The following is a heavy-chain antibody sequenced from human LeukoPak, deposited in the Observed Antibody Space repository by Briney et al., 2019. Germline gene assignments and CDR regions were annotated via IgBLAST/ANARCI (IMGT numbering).Heavy chain of an antibody. CDR1: GGAFSSYA. CDR3: AREDYYDSSGYYSHYGMDV. D-gene: IGHD3-22*01. Sequence: ASVKVSCKASGGAFSSYAISWVRQAPGQGLEWMGGIIPIFGTANYAQKFQGRVTITADESTSTAYMELSSLRSEDTAVYYCAREDYYDSSGYYSHYGMDVRGQGTTVTVSS. J-gene: IGHJ6*02. V-gene: IGHV1-69*01. CDR2: IIPIFGTA.